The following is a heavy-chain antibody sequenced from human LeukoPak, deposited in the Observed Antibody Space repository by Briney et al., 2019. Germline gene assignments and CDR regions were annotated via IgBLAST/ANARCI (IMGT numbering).Heavy chain of an antibody. CDR2: IYYSGST. CDR3: ARVRDYGHKFDP. J-gene: IGHJ5*02. Sequence: SETLFLTCTVSGGSISSGGYYWSWIRQHPGKGLEWIGYIYYSGSTYYNPSLRSRVTISVDTSKSQFSLKLSPVTAADTAVYYCARVRDYGHKFDPWGQGTLVTVSS. CDR1: GGSISSGGYY. D-gene: IGHD4-17*01. V-gene: IGHV4-31*03.